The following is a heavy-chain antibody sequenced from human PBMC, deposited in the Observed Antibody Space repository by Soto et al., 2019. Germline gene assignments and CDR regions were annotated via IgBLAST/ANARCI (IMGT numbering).Heavy chain of an antibody. D-gene: IGHD3-22*01. CDR1: GGSISSYH. CDR2: TSNSAPT. J-gene: IGHJ4*02. Sequence: SETLSLTCTVSGGSISSYHWSWIRQSPGKGLEWIGYTSNSAPTIYNPSLKSRVTISADTSKNQFSLRLSSVTAADTAVYFCARTYYYDSSGYYPGFYFDYWGQGTLVTVSS. CDR3: ARTYYYDSSGYYPGFYFDY. V-gene: IGHV4-59*08.